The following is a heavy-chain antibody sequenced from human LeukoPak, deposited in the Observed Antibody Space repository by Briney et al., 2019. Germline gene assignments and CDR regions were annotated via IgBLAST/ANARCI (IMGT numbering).Heavy chain of an antibody. CDR1: GFTFSSYA. D-gene: IGHD6-13*01. CDR3: AKAYSSSWYYGMDV. Sequence: GGSLRLSCAASGFTFSSYAMSWVRQAPGKGLEWVSAISGSGGSTYYADSVKGRFTISRDNSKNTLYLQMNSLRVEDTAVYYCAKAYSSSWYYGMDVWGQGTTVTVSS. CDR2: ISGSGGST. V-gene: IGHV3-23*01. J-gene: IGHJ6*02.